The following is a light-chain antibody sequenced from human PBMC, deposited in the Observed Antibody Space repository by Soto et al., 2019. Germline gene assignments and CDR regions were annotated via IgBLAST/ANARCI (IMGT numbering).Light chain of an antibody. CDR1: SSDIGGYNY. V-gene: IGLV2-14*01. J-gene: IGLJ1*01. CDR3: SSFSVASPL. Sequence: QSVLTQPASMSGSPGQSVTISCAGTSSDIGGYNYVSWYQHHPGTAPKLIIYDVSSRPSGVSHRFSASKSGNTASLTISGLQAEDEADYYWSSFSVASPLFGTGTKVTVL. CDR2: DVS.